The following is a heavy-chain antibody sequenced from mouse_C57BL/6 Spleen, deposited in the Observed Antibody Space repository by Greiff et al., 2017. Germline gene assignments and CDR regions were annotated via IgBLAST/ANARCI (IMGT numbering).Heavy chain of an antibody. CDR3: VRQYYYAMDY. V-gene: IGHV10-1*01. Sequence: EVHLVESGGGLVQPKGSLKLSCAASGFSFNPYAMNWVRQAPGKGLEWVARIRSKSNNYATYYADSVKDRFTISRDDSESMLYLQMNNLKTEDTAMYYCVRQYYYAMDYWGQGTSVTVSS. CDR1: GFSFNPYA. J-gene: IGHJ4*01. CDR2: IRSKSNNYAT.